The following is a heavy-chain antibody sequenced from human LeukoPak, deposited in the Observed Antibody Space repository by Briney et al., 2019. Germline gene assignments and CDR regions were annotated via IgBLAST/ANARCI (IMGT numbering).Heavy chain of an antibody. D-gene: IGHD3-9*01. CDR1: GGSITNYY. CDR3: ARRTTYFGWRPSESPSCFDY. Sequence: SETLSLTCTVTGGSITNYYWSWFRQPPGKGLEWIGSIYHSGSTYYNPSLKSRVTISIDTSKNRFSLKLSSVTAADTAVYYCARRTTYFGWRPSESPSCFDYWGQGTLVTVSS. CDR2: IYHSGST. J-gene: IGHJ4*02. V-gene: IGHV4-59*08.